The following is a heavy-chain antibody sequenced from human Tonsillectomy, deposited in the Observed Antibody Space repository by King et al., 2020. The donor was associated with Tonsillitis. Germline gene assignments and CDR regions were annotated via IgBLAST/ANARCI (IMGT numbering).Heavy chain of an antibody. Sequence: VQLVESGGGLVQPGGSLRLSCAASGFTFSNYWMTWVRQAPGKGLEWVANIKQDGSEKYYVDSVKGRFTISRDNAKNSRYLQMNSLRAEDTALYYCATYCSKSTCPIAKGTFDIWGQGTMVTVSS. CDR2: IKQDGSEK. CDR3: ATYCSKSTCPIAKGTFDI. CDR1: GFTFSNYW. V-gene: IGHV3-7*01. J-gene: IGHJ3*02. D-gene: IGHD2-2*01.